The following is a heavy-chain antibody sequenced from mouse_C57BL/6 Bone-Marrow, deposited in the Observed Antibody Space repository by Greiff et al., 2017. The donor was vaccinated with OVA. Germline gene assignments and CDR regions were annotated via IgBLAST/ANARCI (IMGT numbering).Heavy chain of an antibody. CDR1: GYTFTSYW. Sequence: QVQLQQPGAELVRPGTSVKLSCKASGYTFTSYWMHWVKQRPGQGLEWIGVIDPSDSYTNYNQKFKGKATLTVDTSSSTAYMQLSSLTSEDSAVYYCARLGISDYWGQGTTLTVSS. V-gene: IGHV1-59*01. D-gene: IGHD4-1*01. CDR2: IDPSDSYT. CDR3: ARLGISDY. J-gene: IGHJ2*01.